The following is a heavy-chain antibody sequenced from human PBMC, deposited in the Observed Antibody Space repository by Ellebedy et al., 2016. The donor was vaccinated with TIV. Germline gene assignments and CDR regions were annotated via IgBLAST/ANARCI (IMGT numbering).Heavy chain of an antibody. Sequence: ASVKVSXXASGYTFTSYYMHWVRQAPGQGLEWMGIINPSGGSTSYAQKFQGRVTITADESTSTAYMELSSLRSEDTAVYYCASRDLHYDSSGYYYRYYYYYYMDVWGKGTTVTVSS. CDR2: INPSGGST. V-gene: IGHV1-46*01. J-gene: IGHJ6*03. D-gene: IGHD3-22*01. CDR1: GYTFTSYY. CDR3: ASRDLHYDSSGYYYRYYYYYYMDV.